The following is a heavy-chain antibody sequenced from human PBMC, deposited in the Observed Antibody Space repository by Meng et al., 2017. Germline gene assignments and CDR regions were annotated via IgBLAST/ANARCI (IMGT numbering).Heavy chain of an antibody. J-gene: IGHJ5*02. CDR3: ARQGGIAAAGTIWFDP. CDR2: IYYSGST. D-gene: IGHD6-13*01. V-gene: IGHV4-59*01. Sequence: GSLRLSCTVSGCSISSYYWNWIRQPPGKGLEWIGYIYYSGSTNYNPSLKSRVTISVDTSKNQFSLKLSSVTAADTAVYYCARQGGIAAAGTIWFDPWGQGTLVTVSS. CDR1: GCSISSYY.